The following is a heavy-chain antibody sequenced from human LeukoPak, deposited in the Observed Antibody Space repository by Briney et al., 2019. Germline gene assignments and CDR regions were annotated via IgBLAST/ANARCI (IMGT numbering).Heavy chain of an antibody. CDR1: GFTFDDYA. J-gene: IGHJ6*02. CDR2: ISWNSGSI. CDR3: AKDLGPGDYYDSSGYYYYYGMDV. V-gene: IGHV3-9*01. D-gene: IGHD3-22*01. Sequence: GGSLRLSCAASGFTFDDYAMHWVRHAPGKGLEWVSGISWNSGSIGYADSVKGRFTISRDNAKNSLYLQMNSLRAEDTALYYCAKDLGPGDYYDSSGYYYYYGMDVWGQGTTVTVSS.